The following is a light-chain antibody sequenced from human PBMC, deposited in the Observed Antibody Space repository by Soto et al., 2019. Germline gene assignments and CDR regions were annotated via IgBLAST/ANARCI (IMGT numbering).Light chain of an antibody. V-gene: IGKV3-11*01. CDR2: DAS. CDR3: QQRSDWPST. Sequence: EIVLTQSPATLSLSPGDRATLSCRASQSVGSYLGWYQQRPGQAPRLLIYDASNRATAIPARFSGRGSGTDFTLTISSLEPEDFAVYYCQQRSDWPSTFGGGTKVEIK. J-gene: IGKJ4*01. CDR1: QSVGSY.